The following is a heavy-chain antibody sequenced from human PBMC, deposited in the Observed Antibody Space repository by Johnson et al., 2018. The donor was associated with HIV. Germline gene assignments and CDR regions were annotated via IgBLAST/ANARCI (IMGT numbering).Heavy chain of an antibody. V-gene: IGHV3-20*04. CDR2: INWNGGSP. Sequence: VQLVESGGGVIRPGGSLRLSCAASGFNFDDYGMSWVRQAPGKGLEWVSGINWNGGSPGYADSVKGRFTMSRDNAKSSLYLQMNSLRAEDTALYYCAREATHYYDSSGYVDHDAFDIWGQGITVTVSS. CDR3: AREATHYYDSSGYVDHDAFDI. D-gene: IGHD3-22*01. J-gene: IGHJ3*02. CDR1: GFNFDDYG.